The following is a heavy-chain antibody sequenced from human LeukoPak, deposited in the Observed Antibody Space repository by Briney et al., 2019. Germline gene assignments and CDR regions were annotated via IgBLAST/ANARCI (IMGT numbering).Heavy chain of an antibody. Sequence: SETLSLTCTVSGGSISSGDYYWSWIRQPPGKGLEWIGYIYYSGSTYYNPSLKSRVTISVDTSKNQFSLKLSSVTAADTAVYYCARGYFGDYRPYYYYMDVWGKGTTVTVSS. D-gene: IGHD4-17*01. V-gene: IGHV4-30-4*02. J-gene: IGHJ6*03. CDR2: IYYSGST. CDR1: GGSISSGDYY. CDR3: ARGYFGDYRPYYYYMDV.